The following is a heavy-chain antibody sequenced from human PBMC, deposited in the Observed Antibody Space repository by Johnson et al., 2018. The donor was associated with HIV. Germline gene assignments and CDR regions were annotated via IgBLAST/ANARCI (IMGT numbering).Heavy chain of an antibody. CDR1: GFTVSSNY. J-gene: IGHJ3*02. CDR2: INRNGGST. Sequence: EVQLVESGGGLVQPGGSLRLSCAASGFTVSSNYMSWVRQAPGKGLEWVSGINRNGGSTGYVDSMKGRFTISRDNARNSLYLQMNSLRAEDTALYYCARWRDYYDSSLGAFDIWGQGTMVTVSS. D-gene: IGHD3-22*01. CDR3: ARWRDYYDSSLGAFDI. V-gene: IGHV3-20*04.